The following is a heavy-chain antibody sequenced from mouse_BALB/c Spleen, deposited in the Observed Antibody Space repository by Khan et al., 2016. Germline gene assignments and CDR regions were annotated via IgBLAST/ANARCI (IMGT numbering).Heavy chain of an antibody. CDR2: IDPANGNT. CDR3: ARGGYGWFAY. J-gene: IGHJ3*01. CDR1: GFNIKDTY. V-gene: IGHV14-3*02. D-gene: IGHD2-14*01. Sequence: VQLKESGAELVKPGASVKLSCTASGFNIKDTYMHWVKQRPEQGLEWIGRIDPANGNTKYDPKFQDKATVTSETSSNTAYLQLRSLTSEDTAVYYCARGGYGWFAYWGQGTLVTVSA.